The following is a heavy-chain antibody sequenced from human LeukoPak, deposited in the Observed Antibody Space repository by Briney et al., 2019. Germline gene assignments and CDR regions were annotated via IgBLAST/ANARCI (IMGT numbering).Heavy chain of an antibody. J-gene: IGHJ5*02. CDR2: IYTSGST. Sequence: SETLSLTCTVSGGSISSGSYYWSWIRQPAGKGLEWIGRIYTSGSTNYNPSLKSRVTISVDTSKNQFSLKLSSVTAADTAVYYCARHRYYGSGSYSGEWFDPWGQGTLVTVSS. V-gene: IGHV4-61*02. CDR1: GGSISSGSYY. D-gene: IGHD3-10*01. CDR3: ARHRYYGSGSYSGEWFDP.